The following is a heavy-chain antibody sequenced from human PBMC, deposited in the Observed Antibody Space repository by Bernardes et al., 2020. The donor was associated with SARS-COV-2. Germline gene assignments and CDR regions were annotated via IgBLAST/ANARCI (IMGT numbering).Heavy chain of an antibody. J-gene: IGHJ4*02. CDR1: GGSFSGYY. CDR3: ARVPYGEGFDY. V-gene: IGHV4-34*01. CDR2: INHSGST. D-gene: IGHD3-10*01. Sequence: SETLSLTCAVYGGSFSGYYWSWIRQPPGKGLEWIGEINHSGSTNYNPSLKSRVTISVDTSKNQFSLKLSSVTAADTAVYYCARVPYGEGFDYWGQGTPVTVSS.